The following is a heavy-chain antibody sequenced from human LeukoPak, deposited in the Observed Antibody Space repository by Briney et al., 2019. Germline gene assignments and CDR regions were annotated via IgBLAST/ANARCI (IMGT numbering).Heavy chain of an antibody. CDR3: AKGAPYSSSWPILFDY. CDR2: ISGGGGAT. V-gene: IGHV3-23*01. CDR1: GFTCSSYA. J-gene: IGHJ4*02. D-gene: IGHD6-13*01. Sequence: PGGSLRLSCAASGFTCSSYAMSWVRQAPGKGLERVSAISGGGGATSYADSVKGRFTISRDNSKNTLYLQMNSLGAEDTAVYYCAKGAPYSSSWPILFDYWGQGTLVTVSS.